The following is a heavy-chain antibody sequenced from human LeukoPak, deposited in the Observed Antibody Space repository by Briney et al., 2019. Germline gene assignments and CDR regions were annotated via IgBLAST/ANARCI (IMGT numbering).Heavy chain of an antibody. CDR1: GGTFSSYA. CDR3: ARESLYCSSTSCYKPTYYYYMDV. D-gene: IGHD2-2*02. V-gene: IGHV1-69*13. Sequence: GASVKVSCKASGGTFSSYAISWVRQAPGQGLEWMGGIIPIFGTANYAQKFQGRVTITADESTSTAYMGLSSLRSEDTAVYYCARESLYCSSTSCYKPTYYYYMDVWGKGTTVTVSS. CDR2: IIPIFGTA. J-gene: IGHJ6*03.